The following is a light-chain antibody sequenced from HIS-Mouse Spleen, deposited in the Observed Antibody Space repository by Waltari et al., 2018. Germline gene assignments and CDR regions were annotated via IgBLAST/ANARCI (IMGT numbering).Light chain of an antibody. V-gene: IGLV3-10*01. Sequence: SYELPQPPSVSVSPGQTARITCPGAALPKKHAYWYQQKSGQAPVLVIYEDSKRPPGIPERFSGSSSGTMATLTISGAQVEDEADYYCYSTDSSGNHRVFGGGTKLTVL. CDR2: EDS. CDR3: YSTDSSGNHRV. CDR1: ALPKKH. J-gene: IGLJ2*01.